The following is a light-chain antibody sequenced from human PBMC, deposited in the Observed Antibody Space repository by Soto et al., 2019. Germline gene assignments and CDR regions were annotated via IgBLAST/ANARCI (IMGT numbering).Light chain of an antibody. Sequence: EIVLTQSPGTLSLSPGQRATLSCRASQSVGSSLAWYRQRAGESPTLLIADASIRAAGIPDRSSGSRSETDFSLSISRPEPEDFALYYCQQYVVGSTLSFGPGTRLEIK. V-gene: IGKV3-20*01. CDR3: QQYVVGSTLS. CDR2: DAS. CDR1: QSVGSS. J-gene: IGKJ5*01.